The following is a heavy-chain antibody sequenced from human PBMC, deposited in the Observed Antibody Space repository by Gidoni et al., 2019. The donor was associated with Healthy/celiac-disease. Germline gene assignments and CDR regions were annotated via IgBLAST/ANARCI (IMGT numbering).Heavy chain of an antibody. CDR1: GFTVSSNY. V-gene: IGHV3-66*02. D-gene: IGHD3-22*01. J-gene: IGHJ3*02. Sequence: EVQLVESGGGLVQPGGSLRLSCAASGFTVSSNYMSWVRQAPGKGLEWVSVIYSGGSTYYADSVKGRFTISRDNSKNTLYLQMNSLRAEDTAVYYCARDRYYDSSGCAFDIWGQGKMVTVSS. CDR3: ARDRYYDSSGCAFDI. CDR2: IYSGGST.